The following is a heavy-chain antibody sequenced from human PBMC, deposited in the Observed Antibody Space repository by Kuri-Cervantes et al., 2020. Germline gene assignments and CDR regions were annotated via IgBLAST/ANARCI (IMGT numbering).Heavy chain of an antibody. CDR2: INHSGST. CDR1: GWTFSGYY. D-gene: IGHD2-15*01. CDR3: AVGPAGYCSGGSCYSGSPYNWFDP. J-gene: IGHJ5*02. V-gene: IGHV4-34*08. Sequence: SETLSLTCAAYGWTFSGYYWSWIRQAPGKGLEWIGEINHSGSTNYNPSLKSRVTISVDTYKNQFSLMLSSVTAADTAVYYCAVGPAGYCSGGSCYSGSPYNWFDPWGQGTLVTVSS.